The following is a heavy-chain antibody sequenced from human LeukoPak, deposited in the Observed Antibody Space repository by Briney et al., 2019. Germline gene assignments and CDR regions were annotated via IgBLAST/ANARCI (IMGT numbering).Heavy chain of an antibody. J-gene: IGHJ4*02. D-gene: IGHD3-16*01. V-gene: IGHV1-18*01. CDR2: TSSLNGNT. Sequence: GASVKVSCKTSGYTFTTYGISWVRQAPGQGLEWMGWTSSLNGNTDCAQNLQGRVAMTTDTSTSTAYMELTSLRSDDTAVYYCARGIYGDYWGQGTLVTVSS. CDR1: GYTFTTYG. CDR3: ARGIYGDY.